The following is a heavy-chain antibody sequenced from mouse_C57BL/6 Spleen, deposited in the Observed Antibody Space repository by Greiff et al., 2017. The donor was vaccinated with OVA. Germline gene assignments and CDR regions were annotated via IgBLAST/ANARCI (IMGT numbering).Heavy chain of an antibody. J-gene: IGHJ3*01. Sequence: VQLQQPGAELVMPGASVKLSCKASGYTFTSYWMHWVKQRPGQGLEWIGEIDPSDSYTNYNQKFKGKSTLTVDKSSSTAYMQLSGLTSEDSAVYYCARRYDYDEAWFAYWGQGTLVTVSA. D-gene: IGHD2-4*01. CDR2: IDPSDSYT. CDR1: GYTFTSYW. V-gene: IGHV1-69*01. CDR3: ARRYDYDEAWFAY.